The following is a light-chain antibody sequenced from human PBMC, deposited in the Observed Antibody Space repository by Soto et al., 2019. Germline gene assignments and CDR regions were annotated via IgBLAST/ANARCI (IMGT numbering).Light chain of an antibody. J-gene: IGLJ3*02. Sequence: QSVLTQPPSVSGAPGQRVTISCTGSSSNIGAGYDVHWYQQLPGTAPKLLIYGNSNRPSGVPDRFSGSKSGTSASLAITGLRAEDEADYYCQSYDSSLSGGVFGGGTPLTVL. V-gene: IGLV1-40*01. CDR3: QSYDSSLSGGV. CDR1: SSNIGAGYD. CDR2: GNS.